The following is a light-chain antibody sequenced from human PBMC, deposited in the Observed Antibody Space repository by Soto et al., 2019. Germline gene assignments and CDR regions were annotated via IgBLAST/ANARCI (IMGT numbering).Light chain of an antibody. CDR2: AAS. CDR3: QQSHGIPYT. CDR1: QTISSY. J-gene: IGKJ2*01. Sequence: DIQMTQSPPSLSASVGDRVTITCRASQTISSYLNWYQQKPGKAPKLLIYAASTLQSGVPSRFSGSGSGTDFTLTISSLQPEDVATYYCQQSHGIPYTCGQGTKLESK. V-gene: IGKV1-39*01.